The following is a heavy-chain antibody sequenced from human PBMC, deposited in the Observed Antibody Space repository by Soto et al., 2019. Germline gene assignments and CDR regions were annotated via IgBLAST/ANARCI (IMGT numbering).Heavy chain of an antibody. V-gene: IGHV4-4*07. D-gene: IGHD1-26*01. CDR2: VYSTGGV. CDR3: ARDLSGTGLDI. CDR1: GDSIGRFY. J-gene: IGHJ6*02. Sequence: QLQLHESGPGLVKPSETLSLTCNVSGDSIGRFYWSWIRQSAGKGLEWIGRVYSTGGVTYNPALKGRVTISLDRSNNHVSVEMNSVTAADTAVYFCARDLSGTGLDIWGRGTRVSVSS.